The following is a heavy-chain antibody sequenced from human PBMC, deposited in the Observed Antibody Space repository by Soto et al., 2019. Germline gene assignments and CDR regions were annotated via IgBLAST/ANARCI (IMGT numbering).Heavy chain of an antibody. CDR2: IWYDGSNK. V-gene: IGHV3-33*03. CDR1: GFTISTHG. D-gene: IGHD1-7*01. J-gene: IGHJ4*02. Sequence: QAHLVESGGGVVQPGTSLRLSCAASGFTISTHGMHWVRQAPGKVLEWLANIWYDGSNKFYAESVKGRFSISKDNSKNTLYLQMSSLRAEDTDVYYCAAATTWNFHFPYWGQGTQVTVSS. CDR3: AAATTWNFHFPY.